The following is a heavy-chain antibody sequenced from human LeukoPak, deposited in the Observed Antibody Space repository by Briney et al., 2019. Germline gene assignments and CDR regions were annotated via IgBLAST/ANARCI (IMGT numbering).Heavy chain of an antibody. CDR2: IYPGDSDT. D-gene: IGHD5-12*01. CDR1: GYGLTSYW. V-gene: IGHV5-51*01. CDR3: ARSGGYDYGGVDY. J-gene: IGHJ4*02. Sequence: GESLQISCKGSGYGLTSYWIGWVRRMPGKGREWMGIIYPGDSDTRYSPSFQGQVTISADKSISTAYLQWSSLKASDTAMYYCARSGGYDYGGVDYWGQGTLVTVSS.